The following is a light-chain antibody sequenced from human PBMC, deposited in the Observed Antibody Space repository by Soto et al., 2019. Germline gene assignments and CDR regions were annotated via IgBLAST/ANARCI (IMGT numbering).Light chain of an antibody. CDR3: QQYGSSPGT. V-gene: IGKV3-20*01. Sequence: EIVLTQSPGTLSLSPGERATLSCRASQSVSSSYLAWYQQKPGQAPRLLIYGASSRATGIPDRFSGSGSGTDFTLNISRLEAEDVAVYYCQQYGSSPGTFGQGTKVEIK. CDR2: GAS. J-gene: IGKJ1*01. CDR1: QSVSSSY.